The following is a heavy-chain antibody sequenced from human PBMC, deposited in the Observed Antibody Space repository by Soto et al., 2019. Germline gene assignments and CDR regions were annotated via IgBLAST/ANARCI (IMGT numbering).Heavy chain of an antibody. J-gene: IGHJ4*02. CDR1: GFTFSSYA. CDR2: ISGSGGST. V-gene: IGHV3-23*01. D-gene: IGHD3-3*01. CDR3: AKARAQYYDFWSGDPVDY. Sequence: EVQLLESGGGLVQPGGSLRLSCAASGFTFSSYAMSWVRQAPGKGLEWDSAISGSGGSTYYADSVKGRFTISRDNSKNTLYLQMSSLRAEDTAVSYCAKARAQYYDFWSGDPVDYWGQGTLVTVSS.